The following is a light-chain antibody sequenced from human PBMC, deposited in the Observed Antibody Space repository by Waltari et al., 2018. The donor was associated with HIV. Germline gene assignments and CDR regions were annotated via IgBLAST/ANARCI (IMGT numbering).Light chain of an antibody. CDR2: EVS. V-gene: IGLV2-14*01. CDR1: SSDVGGYNS. J-gene: IGLJ2*01. Sequence: QSALTQPASVSGSPGQSIPISCPGTSSDVGGYNSVPWYQQHPGKAPKLMIYEVSNRPSGVSNRFSGSKSGNTASLTISGLQAEDEAAYYCSSYTSSSTVVFGGGTKLTVL. CDR3: SSYTSSSTVV.